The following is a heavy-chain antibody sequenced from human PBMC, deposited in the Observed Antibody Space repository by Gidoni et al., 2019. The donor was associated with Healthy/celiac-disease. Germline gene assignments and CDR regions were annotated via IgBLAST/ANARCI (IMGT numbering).Heavy chain of an antibody. CDR3: ARNMEYYYGSGHPFDY. D-gene: IGHD3-10*01. V-gene: IGHV5-10-1*03. Sequence: EVQLVQSGAEVKKPGESLRISCKGSGYSFTSYWISWVRQMPGKGLEWMGRIDPSDSYTNYSPSFQGHVTISADKSISTAYLQWSSLKASDTAMYYCARNMEYYYGSGHPFDYWGQGTLVTVSS. CDR1: GYSFTSYW. J-gene: IGHJ4*02. CDR2: IDPSDSYT.